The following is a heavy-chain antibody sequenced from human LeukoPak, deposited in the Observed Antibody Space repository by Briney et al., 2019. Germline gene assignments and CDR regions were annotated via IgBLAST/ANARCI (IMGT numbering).Heavy chain of an antibody. CDR1: GYTFTGYY. J-gene: IGHJ4*02. D-gene: IGHD5-18*01. V-gene: IGHV1-2*02. CDR2: IYPNSGAT. Sequence: ASVKVSCKASGYTFTGYYMHWVRQAPGQGLEWMGWIYPNSGATNYAQNFQGRVTMTRDTSISTAYMELSRLTSDDTAVYFCARDTAMVRFDYWGQGTLVTVSS. CDR3: ARDTAMVRFDY.